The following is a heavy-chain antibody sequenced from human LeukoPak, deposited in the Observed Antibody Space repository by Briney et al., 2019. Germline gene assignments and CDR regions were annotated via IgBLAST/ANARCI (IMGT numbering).Heavy chain of an antibody. Sequence: GRSLRLSCAASGFTFSSYGMHWVRQAPGKGLEWVANIRGDASRLYYVDSVKGRFTISRDNAKNSLYLQISNLRAEDTSVYYCARDRNYCSSDRCYDVFDIWGQGTMVTVSS. CDR3: ARDRNYCSSDRCYDVFDI. J-gene: IGHJ3*02. D-gene: IGHD6-19*01. CDR2: IRGDASRL. V-gene: IGHV3-7*01. CDR1: GFTFSSYG.